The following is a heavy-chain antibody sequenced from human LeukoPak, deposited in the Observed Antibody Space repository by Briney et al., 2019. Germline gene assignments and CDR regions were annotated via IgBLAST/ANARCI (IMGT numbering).Heavy chain of an antibody. D-gene: IGHD6-6*01. V-gene: IGHV1-8*01. J-gene: IGHJ6*03. CDR3: ATAHSSSSMYYYYYMDV. CDR2: MNPNSGNT. CDR1: GYTFTSHD. Sequence: ASVKVSCKASGYTFTSHDINWVRQATGQGLEWMGWMNPNSGNTGYAQKFQGRVTMTEDTSTDTAYMELSSLRSEDTAVYYCATAHSSSSMYYYYYMDVWGKGTTVTVSS.